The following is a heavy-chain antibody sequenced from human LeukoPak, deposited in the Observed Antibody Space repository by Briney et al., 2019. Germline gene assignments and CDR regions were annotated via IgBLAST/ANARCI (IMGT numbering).Heavy chain of an antibody. V-gene: IGHV4-4*07. D-gene: IGHD1-14*01. J-gene: IGHJ4*02. CDR3: ARDPAGHGRYFDY. Sequence: SETLSLTCTVSGGSISGYFCTWLRQSAGAGLECIGRIHTSGTTYYNPSLRSRVSMSVDTSNNKFSLRLSSVTAADTAVYYCARDPAGHGRYFDYWGQGALVTVSS. CDR1: GGSISGYF. CDR2: IHTSGTT.